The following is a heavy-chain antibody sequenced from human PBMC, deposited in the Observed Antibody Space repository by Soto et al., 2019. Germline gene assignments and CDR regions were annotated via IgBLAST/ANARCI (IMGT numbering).Heavy chain of an antibody. Sequence: QGQLEQSGPEVVMPGASVQVSCKASRYTFTRYDVNWVRQAPGQGLEWMGWISGFNGHTVYAPDFRGRVTFTRHESTTTVYMELRSLTSDDTAVYYCARQQDVGRNFFDPWGRGTLVTVSP. J-gene: IGHJ5*02. CDR2: ISGFNGHT. D-gene: IGHD1-26*01. CDR1: RYTFTRYD. CDR3: ARQQDVGRNFFDP. V-gene: IGHV1-18*01.